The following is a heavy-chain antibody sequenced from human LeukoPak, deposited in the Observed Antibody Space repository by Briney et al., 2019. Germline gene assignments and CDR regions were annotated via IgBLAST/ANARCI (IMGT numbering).Heavy chain of an antibody. V-gene: IGHV5-51*01. CDR2: IYPCDSDN. Sequence: GESLKMSCKGSGYSFTSYWIGGVRQLPGKGLEWMGIIYPCDSDNRARPSFEGQTTIAADNTISTDKQQWSILKASDTAKYYWARQDTHDYVGGSYRYSFDYWGQGTLVTVSS. CDR3: ARQDTHDYVGGSYRYSFDY. J-gene: IGHJ4*02. CDR1: GYSFTSYW. D-gene: IGHD3-16*02.